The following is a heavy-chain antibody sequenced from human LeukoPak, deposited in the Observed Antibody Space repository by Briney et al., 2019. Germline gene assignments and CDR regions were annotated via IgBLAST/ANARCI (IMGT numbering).Heavy chain of an antibody. CDR1: GFTFSSYA. V-gene: IGHV3-23*01. J-gene: IGHJ4*02. D-gene: IGHD3-3*01. Sequence: PGGSLRLSCAASGFTFSSYAMSWVRQAPGKGLEWVSAISGSGGSTYYADSVKGRLTISRDNSKNTLYLQMNSMRAEDTAVYYCAKETTIFVGYYFDYWGQGTLVTVSS. CDR2: ISGSGGST. CDR3: AKETTIFVGYYFDY.